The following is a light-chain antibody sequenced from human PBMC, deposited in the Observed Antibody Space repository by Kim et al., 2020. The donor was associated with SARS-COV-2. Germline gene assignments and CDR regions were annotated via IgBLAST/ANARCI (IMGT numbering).Light chain of an antibody. CDR1: TSNIGSKT. CDR2: NND. Sequence: QSVLTQPPSASGTPGQRVTISCSGSTSNIGSKTVNWYQLLPGTAPKLLIYNNDQRPSGVPDRFSGSKSGTSASLAISGPQSEDEADYYCAAWDDSLNGLLFGGGTQLTVL. V-gene: IGLV1-44*01. J-gene: IGLJ2*01. CDR3: AAWDDSLNGLL.